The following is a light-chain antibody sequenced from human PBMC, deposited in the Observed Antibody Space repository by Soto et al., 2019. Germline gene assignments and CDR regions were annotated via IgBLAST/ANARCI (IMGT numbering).Light chain of an antibody. CDR3: SSYTRSSTLV. V-gene: IGLV2-14*01. CDR1: SSDVGGYNY. CDR2: DVS. J-gene: IGLJ2*01. Sequence: QSVLTQPASVSGSPGQSITISCTGTSSDVGGYNYVSWYQQHPGKAPKLMIYDVSNRPSGVSNRFSGSKSGNTASLTISGLQAEDEADYYCSSYTRSSTLVFGRGTKLTVL.